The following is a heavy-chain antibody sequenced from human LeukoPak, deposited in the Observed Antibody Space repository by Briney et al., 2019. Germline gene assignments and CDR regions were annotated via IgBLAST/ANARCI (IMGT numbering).Heavy chain of an antibody. CDR1: GFTFSSYW. V-gene: IGHV3-74*01. J-gene: IGHJ6*03. D-gene: IGHD3-22*01. Sequence: GGSLRLSCAASGFTFSSYWMHWVRQAPGKGLVWVSRINSDGSSTSYADSVKGRFTISRDNAKNTLYLQMHSLRAEDTAVYYCARGIEVGSGYMDVWGKGTTVTISS. CDR3: ARGIEVGSGYMDV. CDR2: INSDGSST.